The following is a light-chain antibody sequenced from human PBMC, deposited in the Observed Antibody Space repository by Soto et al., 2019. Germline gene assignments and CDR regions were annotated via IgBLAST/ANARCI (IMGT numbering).Light chain of an antibody. CDR3: QQSYTTLFT. CDR1: QSISNY. CDR2: AAS. V-gene: IGKV1-39*01. Sequence: DIQMTQSPSSLSPSVGDRVTITCRASQSISNYLNWYQQKPGKAPKLLIYAASSLQSGVPSRFSGSGSGTDFTLTISSLQPEDFATYSCQQSYTTLFTFGPGTNVDI. J-gene: IGKJ3*01.